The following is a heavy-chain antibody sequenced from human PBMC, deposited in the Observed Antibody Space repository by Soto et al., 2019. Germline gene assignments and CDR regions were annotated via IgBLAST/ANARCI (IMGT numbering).Heavy chain of an antibody. CDR1: GGSISSYY. Sequence: QVQLQESGPGLVKPSETLSLTCTVSGGSISSYYWSWIRQPPGKGLEWIGYIYYSGSTNYNPSLKSRVTISVDTSKNQFSLKLSSVTAADTAVYYCARGAYYFDYWCQGTLVTVSS. CDR3: ARGAYYFDY. J-gene: IGHJ4*02. CDR2: IYYSGST. V-gene: IGHV4-59*01.